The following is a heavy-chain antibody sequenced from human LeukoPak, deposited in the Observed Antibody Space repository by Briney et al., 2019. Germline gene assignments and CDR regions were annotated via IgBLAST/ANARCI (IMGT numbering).Heavy chain of an antibody. CDR3: ATDYYDSSGYYTGSY. Sequence: GGSLRLSCAASGFTFSSNGMSWVRQAPGKGLEWVSYISRSSTTIYYADSVKGRFTISRDNAKNSLYLQMNSLRAEDTAVYHCATDYYDSSGYYTGSYWGQGTLVTVSS. V-gene: IGHV3-48*01. D-gene: IGHD3-22*01. J-gene: IGHJ4*02. CDR1: GFTFSSNG. CDR2: ISRSSTTI.